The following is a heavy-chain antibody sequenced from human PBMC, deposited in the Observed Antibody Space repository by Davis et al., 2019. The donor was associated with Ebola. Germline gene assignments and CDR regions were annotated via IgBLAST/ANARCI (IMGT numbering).Heavy chain of an antibody. CDR3: ARDGGIAAAGHFDY. Sequence: GESLKISCAASGFTFSSYSMNWVRQAPGKGLEWASSISSSSSYIYYADSVKGRFTISRDNAKNSLYLQMNSLRAEDTAMYYCARDGGIAAAGHFDYWGQGTLVTVSS. J-gene: IGHJ4*02. CDR1: GFTFSSYS. D-gene: IGHD6-13*01. V-gene: IGHV3-21*01. CDR2: ISSSSSYI.